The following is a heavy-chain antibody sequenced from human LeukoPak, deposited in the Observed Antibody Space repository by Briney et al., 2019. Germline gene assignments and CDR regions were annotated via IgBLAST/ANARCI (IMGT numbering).Heavy chain of an antibody. J-gene: IGHJ5*02. CDR3: ARLRDCSGGSCFHWFDP. Sequence: ASVKVSCKASGGTFSSYAISWVRQAPGQGLEWMGGIIPIFGTANYAQKFQGRVTITTDESTSTAYMELSSLRSEATAVYYCARLRDCSGGSCFHWFDPWGQGTLVTVSS. V-gene: IGHV1-69*05. CDR2: IIPIFGTA. D-gene: IGHD2-15*01. CDR1: GGTFSSYA.